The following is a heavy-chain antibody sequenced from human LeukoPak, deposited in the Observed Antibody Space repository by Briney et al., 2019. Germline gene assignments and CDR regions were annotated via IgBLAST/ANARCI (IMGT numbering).Heavy chain of an antibody. CDR2: IDPSDSYT. D-gene: IGHD3-10*01. CDR3: AIYYGSVSSFDY. J-gene: IGHJ4*02. V-gene: IGHV5-10-1*01. CDR1: GYSFTSYW. Sequence: GESLRIYCKGAGYSFTSYWISWVRQMPGKGLEWMGRIDPSDSYTNYSPSFQGHVTISADKSISTAYLQWSSLKASDTAMYYCAIYYGSVSSFDYWGQGTLVTVSS.